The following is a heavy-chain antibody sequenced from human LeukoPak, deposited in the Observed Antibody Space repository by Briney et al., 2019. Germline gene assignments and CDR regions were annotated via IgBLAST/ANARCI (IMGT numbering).Heavy chain of an antibody. CDR2: IIPILGIA. J-gene: IGHJ4*02. V-gene: IGHV1-69*04. Sequence: SVKVSCKASGGTFSSYAISWVRQVPGQGLEWMGRIIPILGIANYAQKFQGRVTITADKSTSTAYMELSSLRSEDTAVYYCAKAMYYDIAPGYWGQGTLVTVSS. CDR1: GGTFSSYA. D-gene: IGHD3-9*01. CDR3: AKAMYYDIAPGY.